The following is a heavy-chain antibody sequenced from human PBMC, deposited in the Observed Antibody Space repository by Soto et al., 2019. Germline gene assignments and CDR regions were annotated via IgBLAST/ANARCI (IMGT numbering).Heavy chain of an antibody. V-gene: IGHV3-30-3*01. CDR3: ARIISRGYSYGIQDY. J-gene: IGHJ4*02. CDR2: ISYDGSNK. CDR1: GFTFSSYA. Sequence: GGSLRLSCAASGFTFSSYAMHWVRQAPGKGLEWVAVISYDGSNKYYADSVKGRFTISRDNSKNTLYLQMNSLRAEDTAVYYCARIISRGYSYGIQDYWGQGTLVPVSS. D-gene: IGHD5-18*01.